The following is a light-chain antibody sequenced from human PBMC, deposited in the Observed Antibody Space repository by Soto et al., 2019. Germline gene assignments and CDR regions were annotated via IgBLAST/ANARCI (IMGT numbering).Light chain of an antibody. V-gene: IGKV3-20*01. J-gene: IGKJ1*01. Sequence: DMVMTQSPATLSVSPGERATLSCRASQSVSSSLAWYQQKPGRSPRLLIYGASTRATGIPDRFSGSGSGTDFTLTISRLEPEDFAVYYCQQYGSSGTFGQGTKVDIK. CDR3: QQYGSSGT. CDR1: QSVSSS. CDR2: GAS.